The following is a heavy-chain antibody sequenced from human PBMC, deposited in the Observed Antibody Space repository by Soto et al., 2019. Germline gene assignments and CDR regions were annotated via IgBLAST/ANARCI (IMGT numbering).Heavy chain of an antibody. J-gene: IGHJ6*02. CDR1: GYRFSTYW. CDR2: IYPGDSDT. D-gene: IGHD3-16*01. Sequence: GESLKISCKGSGYRFSTYWIGWVRQMPGKGLEWMGRIYPGDSDTRYSPSFQGQVTMSADRSISTAYLQLGRLKASDTAMYYCARYVDTLEYNGMDVWGQGTSVTVS. CDR3: ARYVDTLEYNGMDV. V-gene: IGHV5-51*01.